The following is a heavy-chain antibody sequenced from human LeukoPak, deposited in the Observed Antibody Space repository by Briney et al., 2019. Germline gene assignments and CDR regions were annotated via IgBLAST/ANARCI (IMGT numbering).Heavy chain of an antibody. Sequence: NWVRQAPGKGLEWVSYISNSGSTTYYADSVKGRFTISRDNAKNSLYLQMNSLRVEDTAVYYCARGGTAVARGEYWGQGTLVTVSS. V-gene: IGHV3-48*01. CDR2: ISNSGSTT. D-gene: IGHD6-19*01. CDR3: ARGGTAVARGEY. J-gene: IGHJ4*02.